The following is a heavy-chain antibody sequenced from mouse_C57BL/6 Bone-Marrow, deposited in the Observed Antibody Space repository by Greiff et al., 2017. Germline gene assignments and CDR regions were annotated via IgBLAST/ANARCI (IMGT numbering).Heavy chain of an antibody. V-gene: IGHV5-17*01. Sequence: EVQGVESGGGLVKPGASLKLSCAASGYTFSDYGMHWVRQAPEQGLEWVAYISRGSSTIYYADTMKGRFTISRDNANNTLFLQLTSLRSEDAAMYYCASIYYDCDGAYWGQGTLVTASA. D-gene: IGHD2-4*01. CDR1: GYTFSDYG. CDR3: ASIYYDCDGAY. J-gene: IGHJ3*01. CDR2: ISRGSSTI.